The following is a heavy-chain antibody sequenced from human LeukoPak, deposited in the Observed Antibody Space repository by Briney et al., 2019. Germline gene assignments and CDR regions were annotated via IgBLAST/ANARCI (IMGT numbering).Heavy chain of an antibody. CDR1: GGSISSGSYY. CDR3: AARKFTYSRLWDY. V-gene: IGHV4-61*02. J-gene: IGHJ4*02. CDR2: IYTSGST. D-gene: IGHD6-13*01. Sequence: PSQTLSLTCTVSGGSISSGSYYWSWIRQPAGKGLEWIGRIYTSGSTNYNPSLKSRVTISVDTSKNQFSLKLSSVTAADTAVYYCAARKFTYSRLWDYWGQGTLVTVSS.